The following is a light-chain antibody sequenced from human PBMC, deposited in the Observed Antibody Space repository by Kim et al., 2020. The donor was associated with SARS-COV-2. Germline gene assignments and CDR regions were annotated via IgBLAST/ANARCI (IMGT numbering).Light chain of an antibody. CDR3: ATWDASLSVFV. Sequence: ELTQSPSASGTPGQRVTISCSGSISNIGSSTVNWYRHFPGTAPKLLMFNSHQRRSGVPDRFSGSKSGTSASLAISGLQSDDEADYYCATWDASLSVFVFGTGTKVTVL. CDR2: NSH. CDR1: ISNIGSST. J-gene: IGLJ1*01. V-gene: IGLV1-44*01.